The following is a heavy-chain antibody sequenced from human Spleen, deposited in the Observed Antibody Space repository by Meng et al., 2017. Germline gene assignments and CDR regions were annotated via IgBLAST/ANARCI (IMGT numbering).Heavy chain of an antibody. Sequence: LGAVLLEPSGALSLTCAVPGWSLSGDYWSWIRQPPGKGLEWIGEINHSGSTTYNPSLESRATISVDTSQNNLSLKLRSVTAADSAVYYCARGPTTMAHDFDYWGQGTLVTVSS. CDR1: GWSLSGDY. V-gene: IGHV4-34*01. CDR2: INHSGST. CDR3: ARGPTTMAHDFDY. D-gene: IGHD4-11*01. J-gene: IGHJ4*02.